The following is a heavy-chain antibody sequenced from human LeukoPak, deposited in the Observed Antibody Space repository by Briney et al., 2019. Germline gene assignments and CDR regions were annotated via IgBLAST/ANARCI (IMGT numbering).Heavy chain of an antibody. CDR2: INPNSGGT. Sequence: ASVEVSCKASGYTFTGYYMHWVRQAPGQGLGWMGWINPNSGGTNYAQKFQGRVTMTRDTSISTACMELSRLRSDDTAVYYCAILGTVDSSGYYYDGSYYWGQGTLVTVSS. CDR3: AILGTVDSSGYYYDGSYY. CDR1: GYTFTGYY. V-gene: IGHV1-2*02. D-gene: IGHD3-22*01. J-gene: IGHJ4*02.